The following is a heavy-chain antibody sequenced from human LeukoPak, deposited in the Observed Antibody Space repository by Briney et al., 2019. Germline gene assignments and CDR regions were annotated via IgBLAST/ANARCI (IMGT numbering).Heavy chain of an antibody. J-gene: IGHJ4*02. V-gene: IGHV1-2*02. CDR2: INPNSGGT. CDR1: GYTFTGYY. D-gene: IGHD2-21*02. CDR3: AREDVVTAIVNY. Sequence: ASVKVSCKASGYTFTGYYMHWVRQAPGQGLEWMGWINPNSGGTNYAQKFQGRVTMTRDTSISTVYMELSSLRSEDTAVYYCAREDVVTAIVNYWGQGTLVTVSS.